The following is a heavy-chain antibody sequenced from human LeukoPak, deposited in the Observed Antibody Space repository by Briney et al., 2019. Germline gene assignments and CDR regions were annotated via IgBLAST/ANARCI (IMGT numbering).Heavy chain of an antibody. V-gene: IGHV1-2*02. Sequence: ASVKVSCKASGYSFTGYYIHWVRQAPGQGLEWMGWINPNSGGTNCAQNFEGRVTMTRDTSIKTAYMELSSLRSDDAAVYYCARDCGGDSGYYYYSMDVWGQGTTVTVSS. CDR3: ARDCGGDSGYYYYSMDV. CDR1: GYSFTGYY. CDR2: INPNSGGT. D-gene: IGHD2-21*02. J-gene: IGHJ6*02.